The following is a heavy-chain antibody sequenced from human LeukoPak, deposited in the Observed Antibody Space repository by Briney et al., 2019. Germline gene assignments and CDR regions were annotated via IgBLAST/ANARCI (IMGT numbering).Heavy chain of an antibody. CDR3: AEGTTG. CDR2: INQDGSGK. Sequence: GGSLRLSCATSGFTFSRHWMSWVRQAPGKGLEWVANINQDGSGKYYADSVKGRFTISRDNAKNSLYLQMNSLRSEDTAIYYCAEGTTGWGQGTLVTVSS. D-gene: IGHD1-1*01. J-gene: IGHJ1*01. CDR1: GFTFSRHW. V-gene: IGHV3-7*01.